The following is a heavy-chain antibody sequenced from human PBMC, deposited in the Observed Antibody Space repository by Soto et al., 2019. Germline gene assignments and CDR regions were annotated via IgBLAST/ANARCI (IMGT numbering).Heavy chain of an antibody. D-gene: IGHD3-22*01. Sequence: PSETLSLTCTVSGGSISSYYWSWIRQPPGKGLEWIGYIYYSGTTNYNPSLKSRVTISIDTSKNQFSLKLSSVTAADTAVYYCATGKRYYDSSGYSHDVFDIWGQGTMVTVSS. J-gene: IGHJ3*02. CDR2: IYYSGTT. CDR3: ATGKRYYDSSGYSHDVFDI. CDR1: GGSISSYY. V-gene: IGHV4-59*01.